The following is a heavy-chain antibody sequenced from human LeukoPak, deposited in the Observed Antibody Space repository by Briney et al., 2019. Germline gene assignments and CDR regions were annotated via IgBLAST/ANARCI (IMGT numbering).Heavy chain of an antibody. CDR3: ARRGGYDILTGYYRDAFDI. D-gene: IGHD3-9*01. Sequence: SETLSLTCTVSGGSISSYYWSWIRQPPGKGLEWIGEINHSGSTNYNPSLKSRVTISVDTSKNQFSLKLSSVTAADTAVYYCARRGGYDILTGYYRDAFDIWGQGTMVTVSS. J-gene: IGHJ3*02. CDR2: INHSGST. V-gene: IGHV4-34*01. CDR1: GGSISSYY.